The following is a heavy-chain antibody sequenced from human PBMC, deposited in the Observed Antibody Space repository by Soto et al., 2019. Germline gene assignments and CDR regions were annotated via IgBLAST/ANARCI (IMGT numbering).Heavy chain of an antibody. D-gene: IGHD5-18*01. Sequence: GGSLRLSCAASGFTFSTYVMSWVRQAPGEGLEWVSSISGSGDGTFYAETVKGRFTISRDNAKNLLYLQMNSLRAEDTAVYYCASMSVRYSYASGSDYWGQGT. CDR2: ISGSGDGT. V-gene: IGHV3-23*01. J-gene: IGHJ4*02. CDR3: ASMSVRYSYASGSDY. CDR1: GFTFSTYV.